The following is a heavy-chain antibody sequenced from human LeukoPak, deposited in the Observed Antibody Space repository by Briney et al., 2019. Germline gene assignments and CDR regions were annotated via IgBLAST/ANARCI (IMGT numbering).Heavy chain of an antibody. CDR1: GFIFSSYA. J-gene: IGHJ4*02. CDR3: AKERAFGTWLGDY. CDR2: ITGSGGGT. Sequence: PGGSLRPSCAASGFIFSSYAMTWVRQAPGKGPEWVSAITGSGGGTYYADSVKGRFTISRDNSKNTLYLQMNSLRAEDTAVYYCAKERAFGTWLGDYWGQGTPVTVSS. D-gene: IGHD2/OR15-2a*01. V-gene: IGHV3-23*01.